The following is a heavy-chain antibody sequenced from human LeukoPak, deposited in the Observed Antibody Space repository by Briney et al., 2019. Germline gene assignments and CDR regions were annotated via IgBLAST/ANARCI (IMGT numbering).Heavy chain of an antibody. D-gene: IGHD3-10*01. CDR3: VGVPDY. CDR1: GFTFSSYS. J-gene: IGHJ4*02. Sequence: GGSLRLSCAASGFTFSSYSMNWVRQAPGKGLEWVSYISSSSSAIYYADSVRGRFTISRDNAKNSLYLQMNSLRAEDTAVYYCVGVPDYWGQGTLVTVSS. V-gene: IGHV3-48*04. CDR2: ISSSSSAI.